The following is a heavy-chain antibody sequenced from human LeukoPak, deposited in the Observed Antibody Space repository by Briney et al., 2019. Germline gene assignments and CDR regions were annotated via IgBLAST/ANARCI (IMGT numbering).Heavy chain of an antibody. Sequence: GSLRLSCAASGFSVSSNYMSWVRQAPGKGLEWVSVIYSGGYTYYADSVKGRFTISRDNSKNTVYLQMNSLRAEDTAIYYCARDEAFDNWGQGTMVTVSS. CDR3: ARDEAFDN. CDR2: IYSGGYT. J-gene: IGHJ3*02. V-gene: IGHV3-53*01. CDR1: GFSVSSNY.